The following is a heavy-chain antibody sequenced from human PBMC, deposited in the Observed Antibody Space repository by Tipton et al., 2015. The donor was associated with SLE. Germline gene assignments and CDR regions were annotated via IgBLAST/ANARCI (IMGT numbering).Heavy chain of an antibody. J-gene: IGHJ3*02. CDR1: GGSISSSSYY. CDR2: IYHSGST. Sequence: GLVKPSETLSLTCTVSGGSISSSSYYWGWIRQSPGKELEWIGYIYHSGSTYYNPSLKSRVTISVDTSKNQFSLKLSSVTAADTAVYYCARGVLWFGFSRRAFDIWGQGTMVTVSS. V-gene: IGHV4-39*07. CDR3: ARGVLWFGFSRRAFDI. D-gene: IGHD3-10*01.